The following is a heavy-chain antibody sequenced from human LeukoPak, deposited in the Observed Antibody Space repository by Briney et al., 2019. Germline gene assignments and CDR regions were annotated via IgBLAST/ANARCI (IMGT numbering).Heavy chain of an antibody. V-gene: IGHV1-46*01. D-gene: IGHD2-8*01. J-gene: IGHJ4*02. Sequence: GASVKVSCKASGYTFTSYYMHWVRQAPGQGLEWMGIINPSGGSTSYTQKFQGRVTMTRDTSTSTVYMELSSLRSEDTAVYYCARDEDDCTNGVCYRVYFDYWGQGTLVTVSS. CDR3: ARDEDDCTNGVCYRVYFDY. CDR1: GYTFTSYY. CDR2: INPSGGST.